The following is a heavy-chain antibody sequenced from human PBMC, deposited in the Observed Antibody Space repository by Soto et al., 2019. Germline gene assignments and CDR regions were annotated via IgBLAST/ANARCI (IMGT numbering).Heavy chain of an antibody. CDR1: GYSISSGYY. D-gene: IGHD6-19*01. J-gene: IGHJ5*02. CDR3: ARDNASSGWYRPGWFDP. CDR2: IYHSGST. V-gene: IGHV4-38-2*02. Sequence: KSSETLSLTCAVSGYSISSGYYWGWIRQPPGKGLEWIGSIYHSGSTHYNPSLKSRVTISVDTSKNQFSLKLSSVTAADTAVYYCARDNASSGWYRPGWFDPWGQGTLVTVSS.